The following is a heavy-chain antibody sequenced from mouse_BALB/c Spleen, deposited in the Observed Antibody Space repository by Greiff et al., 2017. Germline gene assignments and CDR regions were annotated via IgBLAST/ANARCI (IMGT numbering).Heavy chain of an antibody. J-gene: IGHJ3*01. CDR2: IYPGSGNT. V-gene: IGHV1-63*01. D-gene: IGHD2-14*01. CDR1: GYAFTNYW. CDR3: ARSGYRYDAWFAY. Sequence: QVHVKQSGAELVRPGTSVKISCKASGYAFTNYWLGWVKQRPGHGLEWIGDIYPGSGNTYYNEKFKGKATLTADKSSSTAYMQLSSLTSEDSAVYFCARSGYRYDAWFAYWGQGTLVTVSA.